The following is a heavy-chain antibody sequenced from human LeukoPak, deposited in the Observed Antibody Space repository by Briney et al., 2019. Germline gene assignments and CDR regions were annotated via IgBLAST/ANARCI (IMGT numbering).Heavy chain of an antibody. CDR3: ARGLNSGSYGN. CDR2: IYTSGST. CDR1: GGSISSGSYY. J-gene: IGHJ4*02. Sequence: SQTLSLTCTVSGGSISSGSYYWSWIRQPAGKGLEWIGRIYTSGSTNYNPSLKGRVTISVDTSKNQFSLKLSSVTAADTAVYYCARGLNSGSYGNWGQGTLVTVSS. V-gene: IGHV4-61*02. D-gene: IGHD1-26*01.